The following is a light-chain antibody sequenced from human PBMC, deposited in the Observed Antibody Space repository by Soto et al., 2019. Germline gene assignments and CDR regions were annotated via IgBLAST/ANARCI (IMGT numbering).Light chain of an antibody. CDR1: QSISTY. CDR3: QQSYSTPFT. V-gene: IGKV1-39*01. J-gene: IGKJ4*01. Sequence: DIPMTQSPSSLSISVGDRVTITCRASQSISTYLNWYQQKPGKAPKLLIYAASSLQSGVPSRFSGSGSGTDFTLTISSLQPEDFGTYYCQQSYSTPFTFGGGTKVEIK. CDR2: AAS.